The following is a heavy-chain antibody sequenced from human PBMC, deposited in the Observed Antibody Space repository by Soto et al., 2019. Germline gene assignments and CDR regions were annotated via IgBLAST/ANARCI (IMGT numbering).Heavy chain of an antibody. Sequence: SETLSLTCTVSGGSISSGDYYWSWIRQPPGKGLEWIGYIYYSGSTYYTPSLKSRVTISVDTSKNQFSLKLSSVTGAETAVYIWARASRTQYYGMDGWGQGTTVTVSS. CDR2: IYYSGST. D-gene: IGHD2-2*01. J-gene: IGHJ6*02. CDR3: ARASRTQYYGMDG. CDR1: GGSISSGDYY. V-gene: IGHV4-30-4*01.